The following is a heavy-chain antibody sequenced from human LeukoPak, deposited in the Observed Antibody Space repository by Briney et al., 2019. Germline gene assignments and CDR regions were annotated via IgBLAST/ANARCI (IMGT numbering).Heavy chain of an antibody. CDR3: ARGAYDYDAFDI. Sequence: GASVKVSCKNPGYSIAGYYIHWVRQAPGQGLEWMGRLNPNYRDTNFAQRFQGRVTMTRDTTITTAFMEVNNLRSDDTAIYYCARGAYDYDAFDIWGQVTLVTVSS. CDR1: GYSIAGYY. J-gene: IGHJ3*02. D-gene: IGHD4-11*01. V-gene: IGHV1-2*06. CDR2: LNPNYRDT.